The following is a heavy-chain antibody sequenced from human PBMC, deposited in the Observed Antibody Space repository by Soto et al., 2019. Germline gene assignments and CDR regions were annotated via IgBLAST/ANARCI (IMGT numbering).Heavy chain of an antibody. V-gene: IGHV3-23*01. CDR2: TSDTGGTT. CDR3: ARDGYNHDSSGYSYFDY. Sequence: EVQLLESGGGLVHPGGSLRLSCAASGFTFNNFAMSWVRQAPGKGLEWVAATSDTGGTTYYADSVKGRFTISRDNAKKTVSLQMNRLRAEDTDLYYCARDGYNHDSSGYSYFDYWGQGILVSVST. D-gene: IGHD3-22*01. J-gene: IGHJ4*02. CDR1: GFTFNNFA.